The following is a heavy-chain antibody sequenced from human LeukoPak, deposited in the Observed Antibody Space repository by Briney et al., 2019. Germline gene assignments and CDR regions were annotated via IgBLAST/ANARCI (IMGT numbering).Heavy chain of an antibody. V-gene: IGHV1-2*02. D-gene: IGHD2-15*01. CDR2: INPNSGGT. CDR1: GYTFTGYY. CDR3: ASRYGSGHYYYYGMDV. J-gene: IGHJ6*02. Sequence: GASVKVSCKASGYTFTGYYMHWVRQAPGQGLEWMGWINPNSGGTNYAQKFQGRVTMTRDTSISTAYMELSRLRSDDTAVYYCASRYGSGHYYYYGMDVWGQGTTVTVSS.